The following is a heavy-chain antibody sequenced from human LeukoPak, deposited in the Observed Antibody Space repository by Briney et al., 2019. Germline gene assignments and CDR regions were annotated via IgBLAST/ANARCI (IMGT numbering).Heavy chain of an antibody. Sequence: GGSLRLSCAASGFTFDDYGLSWVRQAPGKGLEWVSTINWNGGSTGYADSVKGRFTISRDNAKNSLYLQMNSLRADDTAVYYCARLDASGLDYWGQGTLVTVSS. J-gene: IGHJ4*02. CDR2: INWNGGST. D-gene: IGHD6-19*01. CDR3: ARLDASGLDY. V-gene: IGHV3-20*04. CDR1: GFTFDDYG.